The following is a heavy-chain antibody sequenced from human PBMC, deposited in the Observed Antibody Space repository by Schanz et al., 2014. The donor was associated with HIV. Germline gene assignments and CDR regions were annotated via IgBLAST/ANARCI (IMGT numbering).Heavy chain of an antibody. CDR3: VRGIATTGGDYWHFDL. CDR2: IFHSGSS. CDR1: GGPFSGYY. J-gene: IGHJ2*01. Sequence: QVQVHQWGAGLLKPSETLTLTCVVSGGPFSGYYWTWIRQSPGKGLEWIGYIFHSGSSYYNPSLKSRVTMSLGTSKEGFSLKLTSVTAADSAVYYCVRGIATTGGDYWHFDLWGRGTRVTVTT. V-gene: IGHV4-34*12. D-gene: IGHD6-13*01.